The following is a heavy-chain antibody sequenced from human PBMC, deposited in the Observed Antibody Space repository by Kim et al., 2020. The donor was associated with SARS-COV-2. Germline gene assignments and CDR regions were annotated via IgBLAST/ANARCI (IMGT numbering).Heavy chain of an antibody. CDR3: AKGASSLLADASDI. D-gene: IGHD6-6*01. J-gene: IGHJ3*02. V-gene: IGHV3-23*01. Sequence: YADAVEGRFTISRDNSKNTLYLQMHSLRADDTAVFYCAKGASSLLADASDIWGQGTMVTVSS.